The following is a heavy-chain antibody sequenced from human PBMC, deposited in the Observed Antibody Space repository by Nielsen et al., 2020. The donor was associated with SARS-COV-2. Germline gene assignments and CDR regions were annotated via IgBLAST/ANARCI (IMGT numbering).Heavy chain of an antibody. CDR3: ASVTFLSTMARGVVIRAPYGVDV. CDR2: INHSGST. V-gene: IGHV4-34*01. CDR1: GGSFSGYY. D-gene: IGHD3-10*01. Sequence: SETLSLTCAVYGGSFSGYYWSWIRQPPGKGLEWIGEINHSGSTNYNPSLKSPVTISLDTSKNQFSLKMTSVTVADTAVYYCASVTFLSTMARGVVIRAPYGVDVWGQGTTVTVSS. J-gene: IGHJ6*02.